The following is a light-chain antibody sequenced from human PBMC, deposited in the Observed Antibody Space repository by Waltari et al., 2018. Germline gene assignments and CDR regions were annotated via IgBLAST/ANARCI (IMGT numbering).Light chain of an antibody. Sequence: DIVMTQSPDSLTVSMGERATINCKSSKSVLFSSENKNYLAWYQHKPGQPPKLFIYWASTREAGVPGRFSGSGSGTDFTLTISRLQAEDVAVYFCQQYYIAQYTFGQGTKLEIK. CDR3: QQYYIAQYT. J-gene: IGKJ2*01. CDR1: KSVLFSSENKNY. CDR2: WAS. V-gene: IGKV4-1*01.